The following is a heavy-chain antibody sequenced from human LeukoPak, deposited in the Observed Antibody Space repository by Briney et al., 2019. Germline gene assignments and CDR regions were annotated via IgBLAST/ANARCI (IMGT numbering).Heavy chain of an antibody. D-gene: IGHD5-24*01. V-gene: IGHV1-8*03. J-gene: IGHJ4*02. CDR3: ARRGARRDGYNFRY. CDR2: MNPNSGNT. CDR1: GYTLTSYA. Sequence: ASVKVSCKASGYTLTSYAMHWVRQATGQGLEWMGWMNPNSGNTGYAQKFQGRVTITRNTSISTAYKELSSLRSEDTAVYYCARRGARRDGYNFRYWGQGTLVTVSS.